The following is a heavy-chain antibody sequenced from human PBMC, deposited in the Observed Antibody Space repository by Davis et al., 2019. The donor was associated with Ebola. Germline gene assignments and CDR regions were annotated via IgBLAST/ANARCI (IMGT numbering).Heavy chain of an antibody. V-gene: IGHV3-30*18. D-gene: IGHD6-19*01. J-gene: IGHJ6*02. CDR2: ISYDGSTK. CDR1: GFTFSTYG. Sequence: GESLKISCAASGFTFSTYGMHWVRQAPGKGLEWVAVISYDGSTKYYADSVKGRFTISRDNSKNTLYLQMNSLRAEDTAVYYCAKVAAVAGSAYYYYYYGMDVWGQGTTVTVSS. CDR3: AKVAAVAGSAYYYYYYGMDV.